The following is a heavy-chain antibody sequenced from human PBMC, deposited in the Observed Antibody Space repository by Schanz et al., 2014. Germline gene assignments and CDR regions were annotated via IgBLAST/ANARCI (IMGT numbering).Heavy chain of an antibody. CDR2: IWYDGSNK. V-gene: IGHV3-33*08. CDR1: GFTFSSYG. D-gene: IGHD5-12*01. Sequence: VQLVESGGGLVQPGGSLRLSCTASGFTFSSYGMHWVRQAPGKGLEWVAVIWYDGSNKYYADSVKGRFTMSRDNSKNTLYLQMNSLRAGDAAVYYCARKVVATIGGYYDNWGQGTLVIVSS. J-gene: IGHJ4*02. CDR3: ARKVVATIGGYYDN.